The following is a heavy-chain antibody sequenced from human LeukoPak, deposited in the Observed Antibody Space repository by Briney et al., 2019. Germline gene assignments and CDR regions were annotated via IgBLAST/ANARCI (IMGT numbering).Heavy chain of an antibody. CDR1: VVSNSSGDYY. CDR2: IYYSGTT. CDR3: ASGERGMFATTQWF. Sequence: PSHTLSATYTDPVVSNSSGDYYWSWISQPPAKCLDWIGYIYYSGTTYYNPSLKSRVTISVDKSKNQSKYQFSLKLSSVSAADTVVYYCASGERGMFATTQWFWGQGTLVTVSS. V-gene: IGHV4-30-4*01. D-gene: IGHD3-22*01. J-gene: IGHJ4*02.